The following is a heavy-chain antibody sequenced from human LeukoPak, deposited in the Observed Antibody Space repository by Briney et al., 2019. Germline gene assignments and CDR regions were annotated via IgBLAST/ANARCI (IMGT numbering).Heavy chain of an antibody. CDR1: GFTVSSNY. D-gene: IGHD6-13*01. CDR3: ARVAAAGTFYYYYYMDV. V-gene: IGHV3-53*01. Sequence: GGSLRLSCAASGFTVSSNYMSWVRQAPGKGLEWVSVIYSGGSTYYADSVKGRFTVSRDNSKNTLYLQMNSLRAEDTAVYYCARVAAAGTFYYYYYMDVWGKGTTVTISS. J-gene: IGHJ6*03. CDR2: IYSGGST.